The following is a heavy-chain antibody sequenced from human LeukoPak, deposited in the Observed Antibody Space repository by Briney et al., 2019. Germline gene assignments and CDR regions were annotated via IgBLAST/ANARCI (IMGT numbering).Heavy chain of an antibody. D-gene: IGHD3-3*01. J-gene: IGHJ4*02. V-gene: IGHV4-39*07. CDR1: GDSISTSNSY. CDR2: INHSGST. Sequence: PSETLSLTCTVSGDSISTSNSYWGWIRQPPGKGLEWIGEINHSGSTNYNPALKSRVTISVDTSKNQFSLKLSSVTAADTAVYYCARGRRAYYDFWSGYYTGTYFDYWGQGTLVTVSS. CDR3: ARGRRAYYDFWSGYYTGTYFDY.